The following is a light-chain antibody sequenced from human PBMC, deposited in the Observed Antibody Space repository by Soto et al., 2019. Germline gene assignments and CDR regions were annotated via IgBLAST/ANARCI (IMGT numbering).Light chain of an antibody. CDR3: QVWDSSFDHPV. V-gene: IGLV3-21*02. J-gene: IGLJ3*02. CDR2: DDS. Sequence: SYELTQPPSVSVAPGQTARITCGGDNIGRKTVHWYQQKPGQAPVLVVYDDSDRPSGIPERFSGSNSGNTATLTISRVEAGDEADYCCQVWDSSFDHPVFGGGTKLIVL. CDR1: NIGRKT.